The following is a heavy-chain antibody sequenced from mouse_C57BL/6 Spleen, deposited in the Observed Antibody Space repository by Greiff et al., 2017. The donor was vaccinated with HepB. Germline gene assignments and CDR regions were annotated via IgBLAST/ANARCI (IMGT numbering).Heavy chain of an antibody. V-gene: IGHV1-82*01. CDR3: ARPPDYYGSSYCLDY. CDR1: GYAFSSSW. J-gene: IGHJ2*01. Sequence: VQLQQSGPELVKPGASVKISCKASGYAFSSSWMNWVKQRPGKGLEWIGRIYPGDGDTNYNGKFKGKATLTADKSSSTAYMQLSSLTSEDSAVYFYARPPDYYGSSYCLDYWGQGTTLTVSS. D-gene: IGHD1-1*01. CDR2: IYPGDGDT.